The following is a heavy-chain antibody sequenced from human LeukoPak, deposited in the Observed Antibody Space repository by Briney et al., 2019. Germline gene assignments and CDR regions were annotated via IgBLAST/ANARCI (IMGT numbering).Heavy chain of an antibody. CDR2: IYAGDNI. V-gene: IGHV3-53*01. Sequence: LSLTCTVSGGSIRSGGFYMSWVRQAPGKGLEWVSLIYAGDNIYYTDSVKGRFTISRDYSKNTLFLQMNSLRAEDSAVYYCARAGTYYNVNGFDIWGQGTMVTVSS. J-gene: IGHJ3*02. CDR3: ARAGTYYNVNGFDI. D-gene: IGHD3-10*01. CDR1: GGSIRSGGFY.